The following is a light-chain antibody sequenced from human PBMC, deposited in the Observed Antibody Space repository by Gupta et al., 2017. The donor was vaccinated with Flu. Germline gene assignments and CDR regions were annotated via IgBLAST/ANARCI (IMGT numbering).Light chain of an antibody. CDR1: QNIGIS. CDR2: AAS. J-gene: IGKJ2*01. Sequence: PSSLSASVGDRVAITCRASQNIGISINWYQQKPGQAPKLLIYAASSVQSGVPSRFSGSGSETDFTLTISRLQPEDFAVYYCQQTDQSLYTFGQRTTLEI. V-gene: IGKV1-39*01. CDR3: QQTDQSLYT.